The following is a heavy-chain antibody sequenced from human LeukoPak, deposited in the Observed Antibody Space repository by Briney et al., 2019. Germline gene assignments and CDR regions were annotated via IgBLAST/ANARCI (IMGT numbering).Heavy chain of an antibody. V-gene: IGHV1-69*13. CDR3: ARGFTRSSSSWGY. J-gene: IGHJ4*02. D-gene: IGHD6-13*01. CDR2: IIPIFGTA. Sequence: SVKVSCKASRGTFSSYAISWVRQAPGQGLEWMGGIIPIFGTANYAQKFQGRVTITADESTSTAYMELSSLRSEDTAVYYCARGFTRSSSSWGYWGQGTLVTVSS. CDR1: RGTFSSYA.